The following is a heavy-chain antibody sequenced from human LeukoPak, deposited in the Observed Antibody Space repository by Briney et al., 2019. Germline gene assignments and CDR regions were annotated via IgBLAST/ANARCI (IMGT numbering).Heavy chain of an antibody. J-gene: IGHJ3*02. D-gene: IGHD1-26*01. V-gene: IGHV4-59*01. CDR2: IYYSGST. CDR1: GGSISSYY. Sequence: SETLSLTCTVSGGSISSYYWSWIRQPPGKGLEWIGYIYYSGSTNYNPSLKSRVTISVDTSKNQFSLKLSSVTAADTAVYYCARDRGSGSYGDAFDIWGQGTMVTVSS. CDR3: ARDRGSGSYGDAFDI.